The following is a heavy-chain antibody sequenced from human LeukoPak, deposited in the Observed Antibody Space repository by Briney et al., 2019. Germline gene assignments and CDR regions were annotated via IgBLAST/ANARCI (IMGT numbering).Heavy chain of an antibody. CDR1: GFTFSSFA. Sequence: GGSLRLSCAASGFTFSSFAMSWVRQAPGKGLEWVAGIGPTGSGTYYADFVKGRFTISRDNSKSTLYLQMNSLRAEDTAIYYCATRYCSGGDCHSSFDNWGQGTLVTVSS. V-gene: IGHV3-23*01. J-gene: IGHJ4*02. D-gene: IGHD2-15*01. CDR3: ATRYCSGGDCHSSFDN. CDR2: IGPTGSGT.